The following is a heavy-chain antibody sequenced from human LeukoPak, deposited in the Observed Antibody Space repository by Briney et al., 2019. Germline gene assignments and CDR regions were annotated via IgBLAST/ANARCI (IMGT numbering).Heavy chain of an antibody. D-gene: IGHD5-24*01. CDR3: AREMATIDRGIFDY. Sequence: SETLSLTCTVSGGSISSYYWSWIRQPPGKGLEWIGYIYYSGSTNYNPSLKSRVTISVDTSKNQFSLKLSSVTAADTAVYYCAREMATIDRGIFDYWGQGTLVTVSS. J-gene: IGHJ4*02. CDR2: IYYSGST. CDR1: GGSISSYY. V-gene: IGHV4-59*01.